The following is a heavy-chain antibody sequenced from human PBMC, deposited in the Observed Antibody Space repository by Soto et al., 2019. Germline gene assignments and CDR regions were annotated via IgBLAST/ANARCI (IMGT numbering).Heavy chain of an antibody. CDR1: GYTFTGYY. CDR3: ARGDASYYDFWSGYSHNWFDP. D-gene: IGHD3-3*01. J-gene: IGHJ5*02. CDR2: INPNSGGT. V-gene: IGHV1-2*04. Sequence: QVQLVQSGAEGKKPGASVKVSCKASGYTFTGYYMHWVRQAPGQGLEWMGWINPNSGGTNYAQKFQGWVTMTRDTPISTAYMELSRLRSDDTAVYYCARGDASYYDFWSGYSHNWFDPWGQGTLVTVSS.